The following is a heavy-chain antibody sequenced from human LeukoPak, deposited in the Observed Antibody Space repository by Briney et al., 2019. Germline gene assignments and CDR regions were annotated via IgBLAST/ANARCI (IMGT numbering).Heavy chain of an antibody. J-gene: IGHJ4*02. V-gene: IGHV3-23*01. CDR1: GFTFSSYA. CDR3: PKDAVDYFDNSGGDVDY. CDR2: ISGSGNDT. D-gene: IGHD3-22*01. Sequence: GGSLRLSCEASGFTFSSYAMHWVRQAPGKGLEWVSVISGSGNDTFYADSVAGRFIISRDNSENRVYLQIHSLRAEDTAIYYCPKDAVDYFDNSGGDVDYWEKGNLVSVFS.